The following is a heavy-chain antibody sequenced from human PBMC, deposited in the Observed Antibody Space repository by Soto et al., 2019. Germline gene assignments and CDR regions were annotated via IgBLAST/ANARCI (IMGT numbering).Heavy chain of an antibody. CDR1: GYTFSDYY. D-gene: IGHD3-3*01. V-gene: IGHV3-11*01. J-gene: IGHJ4*02. CDR3: ASHYDMGSGYLSPVDY. Sequence: QVQLVESGGDLVKRGGSLRLSCAASGYTFSDYYMSWIRQAPGKGLEWISYIDTSSTKIYYADSVKGRFTISRDNAKNSLYLEMNSLRDEDTAVYYCASHYDMGSGYLSPVDYWGQGTLVTVSS. CDR2: IDTSSTKI.